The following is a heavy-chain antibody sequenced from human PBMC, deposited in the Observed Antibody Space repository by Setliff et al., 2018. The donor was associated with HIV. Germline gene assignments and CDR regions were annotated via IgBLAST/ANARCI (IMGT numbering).Heavy chain of an antibody. CDR2: ISAYNGNT. Sequence: ASVKVSCKASGYTFTNYGISWVRQAPGQGLEWMGWISAYNGNTNCAQKLQGRVTLTTDTSTSTAYMDLRSLTSDDTAVYYCAREGVLLWFGELPSSSYMDVWGKGTTVTVSS. D-gene: IGHD3-10*01. V-gene: IGHV1-18*01. CDR3: AREGVLLWFGELPSSSYMDV. J-gene: IGHJ6*03. CDR1: GYTFTNYG.